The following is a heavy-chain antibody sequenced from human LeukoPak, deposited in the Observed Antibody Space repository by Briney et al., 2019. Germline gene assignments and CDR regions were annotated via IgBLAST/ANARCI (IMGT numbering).Heavy chain of an antibody. J-gene: IGHJ4*02. Sequence: GSLRLSCAASGFTFSNYWMHWVRQAPGKGLVWVSRINSDGSSRNYADSVKGRFTISRDNYKNTLYLQMNSLRAEDTAVYYCASASSHRIAAGGDYWGQGTLVTVSS. CDR2: INSDGSSR. V-gene: IGHV3-74*01. CDR1: GFTFSNYW. D-gene: IGHD6-13*01. CDR3: ASASSHRIAAGGDY.